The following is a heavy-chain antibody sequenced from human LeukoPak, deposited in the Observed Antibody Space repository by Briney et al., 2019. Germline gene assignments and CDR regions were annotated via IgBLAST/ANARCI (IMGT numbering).Heavy chain of an antibody. Sequence: SETLSLTCTVSGGSISGYYWSWIRQPPGKGLEWIGFIYYTGSTNYNPSLKSRVTISVDTSKNQFSLKLSSVTAADTAVYYCARGDVVVLPAASLYLDYWDQGTLVTFSS. V-gene: IGHV4-59*01. CDR1: GGSISGYY. J-gene: IGHJ4*02. CDR2: IYYTGST. D-gene: IGHD2-2*01. CDR3: ARGDVVVLPAASLYLDY.